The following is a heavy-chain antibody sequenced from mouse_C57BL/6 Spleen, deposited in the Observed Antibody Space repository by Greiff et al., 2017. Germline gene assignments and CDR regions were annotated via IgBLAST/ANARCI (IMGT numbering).Heavy chain of an antibody. Sequence: VQLQQSGAELVRPGASVTLSCKASGYTFTDYEMHWVQQPPVHGLEWIGAIDPETGGTASNQKFKGKAILTADKSSSTAYMELRSLTSEDSAVYYCTRGGNSYAMDYWGQGTSVTVSS. CDR1: GYTFTDYE. J-gene: IGHJ4*01. D-gene: IGHD2-1*01. CDR3: TRGGNSYAMDY. V-gene: IGHV1-15*01. CDR2: IDPETGGT.